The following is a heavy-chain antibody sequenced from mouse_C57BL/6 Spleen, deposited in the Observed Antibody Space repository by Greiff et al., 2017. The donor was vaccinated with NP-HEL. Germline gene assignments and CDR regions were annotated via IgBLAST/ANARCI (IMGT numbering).Heavy chain of an antibody. D-gene: IGHD1-1*01. CDR1: GFTFSDYY. Sequence: EVKLQESGGGLVQPGGSLKLSCAASGFTFSDYYMYWVRQTPEKRLEWVAYISNGGGSTYYPDTVKGRFTISRDNAKNTLYLQMSRLKSEDTAMYYCARQNYGSRRYFDVWGTGTTVTVSS. J-gene: IGHJ1*03. CDR3: ARQNYGSRRYFDV. V-gene: IGHV5-12*01. CDR2: ISNGGGST.